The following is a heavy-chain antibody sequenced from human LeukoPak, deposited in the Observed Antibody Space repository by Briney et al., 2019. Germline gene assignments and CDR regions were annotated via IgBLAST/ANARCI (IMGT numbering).Heavy chain of an antibody. CDR1: GFTFSSHS. V-gene: IGHV3-21*01. CDR2: ISSSSSYI. J-gene: IGHJ5*02. Sequence: GGSLRLSCAASGFTFSSHSMNWVRQSPGKGLEWGSSISSSSSYIYYADSVKGRFTISRDNAKNSLYLQMNSLRAEDTAVYYCARGPLVVVVAATEYWFDHWGQGTLVTVSS. D-gene: IGHD2-15*01. CDR3: ARGPLVVVVAATEYWFDH.